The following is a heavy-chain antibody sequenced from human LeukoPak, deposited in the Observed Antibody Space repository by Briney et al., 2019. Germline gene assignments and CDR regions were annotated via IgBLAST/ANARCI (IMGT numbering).Heavy chain of an antibody. J-gene: IGHJ5*02. CDR1: GYSISSSDW. CDR2: IYYSGST. Sequence: SDTLSLTCTVSGYSISSSDWWAWIRQSPGKGLEWIGSIYYSGSTYYNPSLKSRVTISVDTSKNQFSLKLSSVTAADTAVYYCARHRRYFGGHWGYDSSGYYYDWFDPWGQGTLVTVSS. V-gene: IGHV4-38-2*02. CDR3: ARHRRYFGGHWGYDSSGYYYDWFDP. D-gene: IGHD3-22*01.